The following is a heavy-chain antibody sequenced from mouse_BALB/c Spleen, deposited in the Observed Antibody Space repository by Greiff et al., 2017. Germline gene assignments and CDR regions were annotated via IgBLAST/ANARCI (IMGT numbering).Heavy chain of an antibody. Sequence: VKVVEYGTELVRTGASVKMSCKASGYNLTSYWMHWVKQRPGQGLEWIGMIEPANSETRVNQKFKDKATLNVDKSSNTAYMQLSSLTSEDSAVYYFARRTSLCLFAIHYSGHLSSITFSS. V-gene: IGHV1S126*01. CDR3: ARRTSLCLFAIHY. D-gene: IGHD6-2*01. CDR1: GYNLTSYW. CDR2: IEPANSET. J-gene: IGHJ4*01.